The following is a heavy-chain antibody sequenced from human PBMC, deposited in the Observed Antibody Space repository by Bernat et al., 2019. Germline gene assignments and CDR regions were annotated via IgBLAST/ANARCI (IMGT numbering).Heavy chain of an antibody. CDR3: ARSSSYVPGNFDY. CDR2: IYPRSGNT. D-gene: IGHD3-16*01. J-gene: IGHJ4*01. V-gene: IGHV1-18*01. CDR1: CYTFTSYG. Sequence: QVQLQQSGAELARPGASVKLSCKASCYTFTSYGISWVKQRTGQGLEWIGEIYPRSGNTYYNEKFKGKATLTADKSSSTAYMELRSLTSEDSAVYFCARSSSYVPGNFDYLGQGTTLTVSS.